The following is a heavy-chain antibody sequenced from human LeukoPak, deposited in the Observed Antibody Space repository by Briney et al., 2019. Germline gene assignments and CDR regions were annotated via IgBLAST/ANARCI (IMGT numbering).Heavy chain of an antibody. D-gene: IGHD4-17*01. V-gene: IGHV3-15*01. J-gene: IGHJ3*02. CDR1: GFTFSYAW. CDR3: TKDTWPTVPYAFHI. CDR2: IKSKAGGGTT. Sequence: GGSLRLSCAASGFTFSYAWMTWVRQAPGKGLEWVGRIKSKAGGGTTDYAAPVQGRFTISRDDSKNTLYLQMNSLKTEDTAVYYCTKDTWPTVPYAFHIWGQGTMVTVSS.